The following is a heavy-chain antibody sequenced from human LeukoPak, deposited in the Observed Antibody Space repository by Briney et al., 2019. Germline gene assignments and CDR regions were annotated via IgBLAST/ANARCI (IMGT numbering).Heavy chain of an antibody. Sequence: ASVKVSCKASGGTFSSYAISWVRQAPGQGLEWMGRIIPIFGTANYAQKFQGRVTITTDESTSTAYMELSRLRSDDTAVYYCAREISGSDYYYYYYMDVWGKGTTVTVSS. CDR2: IIPIFGTA. D-gene: IGHD2/OR15-2a*01. J-gene: IGHJ6*03. V-gene: IGHV1-69*05. CDR3: AREISGSDYYYYYYMDV. CDR1: GGTFSSYA.